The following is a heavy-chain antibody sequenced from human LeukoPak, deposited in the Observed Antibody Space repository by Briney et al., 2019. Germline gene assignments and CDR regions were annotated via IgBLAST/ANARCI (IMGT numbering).Heavy chain of an antibody. V-gene: IGHV1-2*06. D-gene: IGHD2-8*01. CDR2: IDPNSGGA. J-gene: IGHJ6*04. CDR1: GYTFTGYY. CDR3: ASDARVSGDV. Sequence: ASVKVSCKASGYTFTGYYIHWVRQAPGQGLEWMGRIDPNSGGAVYAQIFQGRVTMTRDTSISTAYMELSSLRSDDTAVYYCASDARVSGDVWGKGTAVTVSS.